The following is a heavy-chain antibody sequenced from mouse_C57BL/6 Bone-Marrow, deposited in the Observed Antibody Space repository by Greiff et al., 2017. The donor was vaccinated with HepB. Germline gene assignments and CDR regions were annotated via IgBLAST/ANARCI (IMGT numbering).Heavy chain of an antibody. CDR1: GFTFSDYG. D-gene: IGHD1-1*01. J-gene: IGHJ1*03. Sequence: EVQRVESGGGLVKPGGSLKLSCAASGFTFSDYGMHWVRQAPEKGLEWVAYISSGSSTIYYADTVKGRFTISRDNAKNTLFLQMTSLRPEDTAMYYCARGDGSSYWYFDVWGTGTTVTVSS. V-gene: IGHV5-17*01. CDR3: ARGDGSSYWYFDV. CDR2: ISSGSSTI.